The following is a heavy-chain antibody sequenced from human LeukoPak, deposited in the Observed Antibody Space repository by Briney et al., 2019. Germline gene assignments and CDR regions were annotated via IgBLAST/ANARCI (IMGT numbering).Heavy chain of an antibody. CDR1: GFTFSSYA. D-gene: IGHD6-19*01. CDR3: AKQSRSSGWYPIDY. CDR2: ISGSGCST. Sequence: GGSLRLSCAASGFTFSSYAMSWVRQAPGKGLEWVSAISGSGCSTYYADSVKGRFTISRDNSKNTLYLQMNSLRAGDTAVYYCAKQSRSSGWYPIDYWGQGTLVTVSS. J-gene: IGHJ4*02. V-gene: IGHV3-23*01.